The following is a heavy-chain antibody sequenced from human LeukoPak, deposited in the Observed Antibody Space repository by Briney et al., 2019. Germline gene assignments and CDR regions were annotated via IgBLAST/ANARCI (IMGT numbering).Heavy chain of an antibody. D-gene: IGHD7-27*01. CDR3: AKDTNWGERAFDI. Sequence: GGSLRLSCAGSRIAFRGYAMSWVRQAPGKGLEWVSAISGSGGSTYYADSVKGRFTISRDNSKNTLYLQMNSLRAEDTAVYYCAKDTNWGERAFDIWGQGTMVTVSS. J-gene: IGHJ3*02. CDR1: RIAFRGYA. V-gene: IGHV3-23*01. CDR2: ISGSGGST.